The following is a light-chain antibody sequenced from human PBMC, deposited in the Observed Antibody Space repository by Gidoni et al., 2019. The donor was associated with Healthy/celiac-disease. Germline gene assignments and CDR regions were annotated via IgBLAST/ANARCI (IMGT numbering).Light chain of an antibody. V-gene: IGKV1-33*01. Sequence: DIQMPQSPSSLSASVGDRVTITCQASQDISNYLNWYQQKPGKAPKLLIYDASNLETGVPSRFSGSGSGTDFTFTISSLQPEDIATYYCQQYDNLLLLTFGGXTKVEIK. CDR1: QDISNY. CDR2: DAS. J-gene: IGKJ4*01. CDR3: QQYDNLLLLT.